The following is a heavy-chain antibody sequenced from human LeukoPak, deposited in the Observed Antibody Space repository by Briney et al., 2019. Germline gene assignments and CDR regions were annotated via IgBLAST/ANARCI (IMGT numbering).Heavy chain of an antibody. Sequence: PSETLSLTCAVSGGSISSGGYSWSWIRQPPGKGLEWIGYIYHSGSTYYNPSLKSRVTISVDRSKNQFSLKLSSVTAADTAVYYYARYGYKGKRNWFDPWGQGTLVTVSS. CDR2: IYHSGST. V-gene: IGHV4-30-2*01. D-gene: IGHD5-24*01. J-gene: IGHJ5*02. CDR1: GGSISSGGYS. CDR3: ARYGYKGKRNWFDP.